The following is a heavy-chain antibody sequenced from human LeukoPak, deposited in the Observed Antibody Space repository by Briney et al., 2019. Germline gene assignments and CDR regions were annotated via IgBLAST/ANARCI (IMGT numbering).Heavy chain of an antibody. CDR1: GGSFSGYY. Sequence: SETLSLTCAVYGGSFSGYYWSWIRQPPGKGLEWIGEINHSGSTNYNPFLKSRVTISVDTSKNQFSLKLSSVTAADTAVYYCARVIVVVPAARAPYYYYGMDVWGQGTTVTVSS. V-gene: IGHV4-34*01. CDR2: INHSGST. D-gene: IGHD2-2*01. CDR3: ARVIVVVPAARAPYYYYGMDV. J-gene: IGHJ6*02.